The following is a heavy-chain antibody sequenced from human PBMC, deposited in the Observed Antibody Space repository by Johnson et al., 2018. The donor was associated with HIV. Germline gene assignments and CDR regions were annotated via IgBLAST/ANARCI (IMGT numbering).Heavy chain of an antibody. Sequence: VQLVESGGGLVQPGGSLRLSCAASGFTVSSNYMNWVRQAPGKGLEWVSVIYSGGSTYYADSVKGRFTISRDNSKNTVYRQMNSLRAEDTAVYYCARVGQLARTHAFDIWGQGTMVTVSS. J-gene: IGHJ3*02. CDR1: GFTVSSNY. V-gene: IGHV3-66*02. D-gene: IGHD6-13*01. CDR2: IYSGGST. CDR3: ARVGQLARTHAFDI.